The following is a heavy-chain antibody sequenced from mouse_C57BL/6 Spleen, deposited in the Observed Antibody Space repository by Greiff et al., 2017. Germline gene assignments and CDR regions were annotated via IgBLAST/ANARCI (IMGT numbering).Heavy chain of an antibody. J-gene: IGHJ1*03. V-gene: IGHV14-4*01. CDR1: GFNIKDDY. D-gene: IGHD2-1*01. Sequence: EVQLQQSGAELVRPGASVKLSCTASGFNIKDDYMHWVKQRPEQGLEWIGWIDPENGDTEYASKFQGKATITADTSSNTAYLQLSSLTSEDTAVYYCTTGVTNWYFDVWGTGTTVTVS. CDR2: IDPENGDT. CDR3: TTGVTNWYFDV.